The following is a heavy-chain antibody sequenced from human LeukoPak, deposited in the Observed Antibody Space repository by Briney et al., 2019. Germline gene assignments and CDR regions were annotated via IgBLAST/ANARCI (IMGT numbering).Heavy chain of an antibody. D-gene: IGHD3/OR15-3a*01. J-gene: IGHJ6*03. CDR2: IYYSGST. V-gene: IGHV4-31*03. CDR3: ARGTGPYYYYMDV. CDR1: GGSISSGGYY. Sequence: SQTLSLTCTVSGGSISSGGYYWSWVRQHPGKGLEWIGYIYYSGSTYYNPSLKSRVTISVDTSKNQFSLKLSSATAADTAVYYCARGTGPYYYYMDVWGKGTTVTVSS.